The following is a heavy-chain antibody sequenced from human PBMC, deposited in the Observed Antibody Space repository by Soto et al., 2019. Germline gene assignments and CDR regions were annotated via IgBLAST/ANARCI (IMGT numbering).Heavy chain of an antibody. CDR2: IIPILGIA. J-gene: IGHJ4*02. CDR1: GGTFSSYT. D-gene: IGHD2-2*01. Sequence: VASVKVSCKASGGTFSSYTISWVRQAPGQGLEWMGRIIPILGIANYAQKFQGRVTITADKSTSTAYMELSSLRSEDTAVYYCARDSLRVGYCSSTSCPIDYWGQGTLVTVSS. V-gene: IGHV1-69*04. CDR3: ARDSLRVGYCSSTSCPIDY.